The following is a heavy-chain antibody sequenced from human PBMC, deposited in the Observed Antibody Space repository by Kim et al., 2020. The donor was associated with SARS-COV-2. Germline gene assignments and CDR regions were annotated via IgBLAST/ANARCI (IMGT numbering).Heavy chain of an antibody. J-gene: IGHJ6*02. V-gene: IGHV3-30-3*01. CDR2: ISYDGSNK. D-gene: IGHD1-26*01. CDR3: ARGFGGSYGRGMDV. CDR1: GFTFSSYA. Sequence: GGSLRLSCAASGFTFSSYAMHWVRQAPGKGLEWVAVISYDGSNKYYADSVKGRFTISRDNSKNTLYLQMNSLRAEDTAVYYCARGFGGSYGRGMDVWGQGTTVTVSS.